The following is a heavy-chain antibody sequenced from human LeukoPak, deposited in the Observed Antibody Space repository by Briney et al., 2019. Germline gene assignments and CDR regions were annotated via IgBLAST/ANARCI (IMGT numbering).Heavy chain of an antibody. CDR2: IYSGGST. D-gene: IGHD6-13*01. V-gene: IGHV3-53*01. CDR1: GFTVSSSY. CDR3: GYSSSWSEYFHH. Sequence: PGGSLRLSCAASGFTVSSSYMSWVRQAPGKGLEWGSVIYSGGSTYYADSVKGRFTISRDDSRNTLYLQMNSLRAEDTAVYYCGYSSSWSEYFHHWGQGTLVTVSS. J-gene: IGHJ1*01.